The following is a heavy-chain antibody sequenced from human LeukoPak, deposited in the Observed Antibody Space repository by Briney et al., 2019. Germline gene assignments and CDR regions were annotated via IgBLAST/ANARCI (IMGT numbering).Heavy chain of an antibody. J-gene: IGHJ4*02. CDR3: ARNFGSQQFDY. CDR1: GFTFRTYW. CDR2: IKQDGSVK. D-gene: IGHD1/OR15-1a*01. V-gene: IGHV3-7*01. Sequence: GGSLRLSCAASGFTFRTYWMDWVRQAPGKGQEWVANIKQDGSVKNYADSVKGRFTISRDNTKNSLYLEMNSLRGEDTAVYYCARNFGSQQFDYWGQGTLVTVSS.